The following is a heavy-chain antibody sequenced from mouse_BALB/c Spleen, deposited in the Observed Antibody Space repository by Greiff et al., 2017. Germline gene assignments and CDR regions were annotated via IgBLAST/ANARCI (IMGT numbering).Heavy chain of an antibody. CDR2: ISSGGST. J-gene: IGHJ1*01. D-gene: IGHD1-1*01. CDR1: GFTFSSYA. CDR3: ARGHGSSFYWYFDV. Sequence: EVKLMESGGGLVKPGGSLKLSCAASGFTFSSYAMSWVRQTPEKRLEWVASISSGGSTYYPDSVKGRFTISRDNARNILYLQMSSLRSEDTAMYYCARGHGSSFYWYFDVWGAGTTVTVSS. V-gene: IGHV5-6-5*01.